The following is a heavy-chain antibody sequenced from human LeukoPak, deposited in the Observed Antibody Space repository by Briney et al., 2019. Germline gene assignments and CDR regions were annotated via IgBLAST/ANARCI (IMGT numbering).Heavy chain of an antibody. Sequence: GGSLRLSCAASGFTFSGSAIHWVRQASGKGLEWVGRIRDKSNSYATAYAASVKGRFTISRDDSKNTAYLQMNSLKTEDTAVYYCTRQPNFDYWGQGTLVTVSS. CDR1: GFTFSGSA. V-gene: IGHV3-73*01. CDR3: TRQPNFDY. J-gene: IGHJ4*02. CDR2: IRDKSNSYAT.